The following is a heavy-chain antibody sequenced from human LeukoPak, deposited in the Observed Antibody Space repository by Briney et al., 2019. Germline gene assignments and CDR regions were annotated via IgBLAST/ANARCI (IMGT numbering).Heavy chain of an antibody. Sequence: PGGSLRLSCAASGFTFSSYGMHWVRQAPGKGLEWVAVISYDGSNKYYADSVKGRFTISRDNSKNTLYLQMNSLRAEDTAVYYCAKEDPWGSGMDVWDQGTTVTVSS. CDR1: GFTFSSYG. CDR3: AKEDPWGSGMDV. D-gene: IGHD3-16*01. V-gene: IGHV3-30*18. CDR2: ISYDGSNK. J-gene: IGHJ6*02.